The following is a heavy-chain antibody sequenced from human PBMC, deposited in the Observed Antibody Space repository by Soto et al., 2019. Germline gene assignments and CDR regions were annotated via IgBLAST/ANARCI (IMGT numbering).Heavy chain of an antibody. D-gene: IGHD3-10*01. CDR1: GFTFSNAW. J-gene: IGHJ4*02. CDR2: IKSKTDGGTT. Sequence: PGGSLRLSCAASGFTFSNAWMSWVRQAPGKGLEWVGRIKSKTDGGTTDYAAPVKGRFTISRDDSKNTLYLQMNSLKTEDTAVYYCTTVLSAMVRGVIITQFYSWGQGTLVTVSS. CDR3: TTVLSAMVRGVIITQFYS. V-gene: IGHV3-15*01.